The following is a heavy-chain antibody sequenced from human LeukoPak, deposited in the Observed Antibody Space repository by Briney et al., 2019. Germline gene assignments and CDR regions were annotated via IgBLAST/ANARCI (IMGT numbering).Heavy chain of an antibody. CDR2: IYYSGST. CDR3: ARGQREVMAGKLYYYYGMDV. Sequence: SETLSLTCTVSGGSISSRSYFWGWIRQPPGKGLEWIGYIYYSGSTNYNPSLKSRVTISVDTSKNQFSLKLSSVTAADTAVYYCARGQREVMAGKLYYYYGMDVWGQGTTVTVSS. V-gene: IGHV4-61*05. J-gene: IGHJ6*02. CDR1: GGSISSRSYF. D-gene: IGHD6-19*01.